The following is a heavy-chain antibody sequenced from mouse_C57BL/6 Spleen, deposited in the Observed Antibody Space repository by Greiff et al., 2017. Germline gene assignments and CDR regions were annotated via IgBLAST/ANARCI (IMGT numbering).Heavy chain of an antibody. CDR3: ARDVYGYWYFDV. V-gene: IGHV3-1*01. CDR1: GYSITSGYD. Sequence: VQLQQSGPGMVKPSQSLSLTCTVTGYSITSGYDWHWLRHFPGNQLEWMGYISYSGSTNYNPSLKSRISITHDTSKNHFFLKLNSVTTEDTATYYCARDVYGYWYFDVWGTGTTVTVSS. D-gene: IGHD1-1*02. CDR2: ISYSGST. J-gene: IGHJ1*03.